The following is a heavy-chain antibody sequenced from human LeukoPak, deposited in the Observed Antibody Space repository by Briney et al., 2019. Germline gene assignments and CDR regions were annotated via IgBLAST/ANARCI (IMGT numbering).Heavy chain of an antibody. D-gene: IGHD6-13*01. CDR1: GGSISSSSYY. J-gene: IGHJ5*02. Sequence: PSETLSLTCTVSGGSISSSSYYWGWIRQPPGKGLEWIGSIYYSGSTYYNPSLKSRVTISVDTSKNQFSLKLSSVTAADTAVYYCAREGSEYSSSWYPHWFDPWGQGTLVTVSS. CDR3: AREGSEYSSSWYPHWFDP. V-gene: IGHV4-39*07. CDR2: IYYSGST.